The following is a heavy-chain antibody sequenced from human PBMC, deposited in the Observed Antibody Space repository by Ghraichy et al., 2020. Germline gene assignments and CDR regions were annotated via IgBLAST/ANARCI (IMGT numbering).Heavy chain of an antibody. CDR3: ARDEYFQH. V-gene: IGHV3-21*01. CDR2: ISSSSNYI. Sequence: GGSLRLSCAASGFTFSTYAMNWVRQAPGKGLEWVSSISSSSNYIYYSDSIKGRFTISRDNAENSLYLQLNSLRAEDTAIYYCARDEYFQHWGRGTMVTVS. J-gene: IGHJ1*01. CDR1: GFTFSTYA.